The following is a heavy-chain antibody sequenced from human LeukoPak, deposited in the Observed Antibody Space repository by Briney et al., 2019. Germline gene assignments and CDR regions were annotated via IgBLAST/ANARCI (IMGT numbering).Heavy chain of an antibody. CDR3: ARRSYGSGSYYLDY. CDR1: GFTFSSYG. V-gene: IGHV3-33*01. J-gene: IGHJ4*02. Sequence: GRSLRLSCAASGFTFSSYGMHWVRQAPGKGLEWVAVIWYDGSNKYYAGSVKGRFTISRDNSKNTLYLQMNSLRAEDTAVYYCARRSYGSGSYYLDYRGQGTLVTVSS. D-gene: IGHD3-10*01. CDR2: IWYDGSNK.